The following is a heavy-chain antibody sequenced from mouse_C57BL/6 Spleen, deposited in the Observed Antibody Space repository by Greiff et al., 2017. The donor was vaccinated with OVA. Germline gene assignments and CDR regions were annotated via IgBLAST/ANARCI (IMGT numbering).Heavy chain of an antibody. CDR3: ARRTTVVPHWYFDV. CDR1: GYTFTSYW. V-gene: IGHV1-64*01. J-gene: IGHJ1*03. D-gene: IGHD1-1*01. Sequence: QVQLQQPGAELVKPGASVKLSCKASGYTFTSYWMHWVKQRPGQGLEWIGMIRHNSGSTNYNEKFKGKATLTVDKSSSTAYMQLSSLTSEDSAVYYCARRTTVVPHWYFDVWGTGTTVTVSS. CDR2: IRHNSGST.